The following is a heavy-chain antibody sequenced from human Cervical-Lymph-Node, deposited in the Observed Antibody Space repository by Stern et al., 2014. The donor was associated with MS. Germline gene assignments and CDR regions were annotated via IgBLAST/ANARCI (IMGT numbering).Heavy chain of an antibody. CDR3: GRGGGDNWFDP. Sequence: QVQLVQSGAEVKKPGSSVKVSCKSSGGISWVRQAPGQGLEWMGGVIPFVGTSNYAQKFQGRVTITADTSTNTAYLELSSLKPDDTAVYYWGRGGGDNWFDPWGQGTLVTVSS. CDR1: GG. CDR2: VIPFVGTS. V-gene: IGHV1-69*06. J-gene: IGHJ5*02. D-gene: IGHD3-16*01.